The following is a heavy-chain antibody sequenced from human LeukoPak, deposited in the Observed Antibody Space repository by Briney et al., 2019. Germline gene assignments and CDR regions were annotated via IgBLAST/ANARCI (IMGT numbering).Heavy chain of an antibody. CDR2: TYYRSKWYN. J-gene: IGHJ4*02. CDR3: AREFEGYSSGPGVCDY. V-gene: IGHV6-1*01. D-gene: IGHD6-19*01. Sequence: SQTLSLTCAISGDSVSSNSAAWNWTRQSPSRGLEWLGRTYYRSKWYNDYAVSVKSRITINPDTSKNQFSLQLNSVTPEDAAVYYCAREFEGYSSGPGVCDYWGQGTLVTVSS. CDR1: GDSVSSNSAA.